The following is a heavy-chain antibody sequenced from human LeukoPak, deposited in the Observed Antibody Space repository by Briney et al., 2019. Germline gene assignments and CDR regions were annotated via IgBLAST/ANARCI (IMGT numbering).Heavy chain of an antibody. Sequence: SETLSLTCAVYGGSFSGYYWSWIRQPPGKGLEWIGYIYYSGSTYYNPSLKSRVTISVDTSKNEFSLKLSSVTAADTAVYYCAREYYYDSSGYYTHNYYYYMDVWGKGTTVTVSS. CDR3: AREYYYDSSGYYTHNYYYYMDV. D-gene: IGHD3-22*01. J-gene: IGHJ6*03. CDR1: GGSFSGYY. CDR2: IYYSGST. V-gene: IGHV4-59*12.